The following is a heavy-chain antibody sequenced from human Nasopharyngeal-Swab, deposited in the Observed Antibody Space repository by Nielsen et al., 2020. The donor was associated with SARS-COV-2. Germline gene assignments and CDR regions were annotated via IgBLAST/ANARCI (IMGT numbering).Heavy chain of an antibody. CDR1: GYIFSSYS. CDR2: ISSDGNKK. D-gene: IGHD6-19*01. J-gene: IGHJ6*03. V-gene: IGHV3-30*04. Sequence: GESLKISCAASGYIFSSYSMHWVRQAPGKGLDWVGFISSDGNKKYYADSVKGRFTISRDNSKNTLYLQMNSLRAEDTAVYYCAKDITGYSSGWFYYYYYMDVWGKGTTVTVSS. CDR3: AKDITGYSSGWFYYYYYMDV.